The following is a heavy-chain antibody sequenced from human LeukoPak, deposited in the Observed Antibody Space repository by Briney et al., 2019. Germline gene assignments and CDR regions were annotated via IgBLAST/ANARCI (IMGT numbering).Heavy chain of an antibody. Sequence: PGGSLRLSCAASGFIFDDYGMSWVRQAPGKGLEWVSGINWNGGSTGYADSVKGRFTISRDNAKNSLYLQMNSLRAEDTALYYCARALKGYYYYYMGVWGKGTTVTVSS. CDR3: ARALKGYYYYYMGV. V-gene: IGHV3-20*04. CDR1: GFIFDDYG. J-gene: IGHJ6*03. CDR2: INWNGGST.